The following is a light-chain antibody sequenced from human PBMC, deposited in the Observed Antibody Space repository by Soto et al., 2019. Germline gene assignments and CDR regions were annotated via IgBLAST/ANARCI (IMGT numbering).Light chain of an antibody. V-gene: IGKV1-9*01. CDR1: QDISSY. J-gene: IGKJ4*01. CDR2: GAH. Sequence: DIQLTQSPSLLSASVGDRVTITCRASQDISSYLAWYQQKPGRAPELLIHGAHSLHSGVPSRFSGSGPGTEFSLTISSLQPEDFATYYCQQLISYPLSFGGGTKVKI. CDR3: QQLISYPLS.